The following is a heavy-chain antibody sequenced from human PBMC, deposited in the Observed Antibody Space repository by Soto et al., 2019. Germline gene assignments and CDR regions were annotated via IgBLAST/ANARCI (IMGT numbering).Heavy chain of an antibody. CDR2: INAGNGNT. D-gene: IGHD2-21*02. CDR3: ARSIVVVTALDY. J-gene: IGHJ4*02. V-gene: IGHV1-3*05. Sequence: QVQLVQSGAEEKKPGASVKVSCKASGYTFTSYAMHWVRQAPVQRLESMGWINAGNGNTKYSQKFQGRVTITRDTSASTAYMELSSLRSEDTAVYYCARSIVVVTALDYWGQGTLVTVSS. CDR1: GYTFTSYA.